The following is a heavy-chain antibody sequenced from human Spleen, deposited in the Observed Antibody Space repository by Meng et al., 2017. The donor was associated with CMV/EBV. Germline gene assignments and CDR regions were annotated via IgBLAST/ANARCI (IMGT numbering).Heavy chain of an antibody. CDR1: Y. D-gene: IGHD2-2*01. V-gene: IGHV4-59*01. CDR3: AREWASDIVVVPAGLGYYYYGMDV. Sequence: YWSWIRQPPGKGLEWIGYIYYSGSTNYNPSLKSRVTISGDTSKNQFSLKLSSVTAADTAVYYCAREWASDIVVVPAGLGYYYYGMDVWGQGTTVTVSS. CDR2: IYYSGST. J-gene: IGHJ6*02.